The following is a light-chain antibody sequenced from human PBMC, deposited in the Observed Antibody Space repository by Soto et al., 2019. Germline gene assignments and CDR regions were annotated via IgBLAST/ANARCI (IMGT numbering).Light chain of an antibody. V-gene: IGKV3-15*01. J-gene: IGKJ1*01. CDR2: GAS. CDR3: QQYNSWPRT. Sequence: EIVMTQSPATLSVSPGERGTLSCRASQSVSRNLAWYQQKPGQAPRLLIYGASTRATGIPARFSGSGSGTEFTLTISSLQSEDFAVYYCQQYNSWPRTFGQGTKVEIK. CDR1: QSVSRN.